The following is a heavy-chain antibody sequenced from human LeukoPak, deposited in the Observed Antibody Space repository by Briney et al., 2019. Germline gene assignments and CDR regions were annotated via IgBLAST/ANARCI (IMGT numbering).Heavy chain of an antibody. CDR3: ARAWDYYDSRGFYLRYFDY. Sequence: PSETLSLTCTVSGGSFSTYYWSWIRQPPGKGLVWIGYIYYSGSTNYNPSLKSRVTISVDMSKNQFSLKLSSVTAADTAVYYCARAWDYYDSRGFYLRYFDYWGQGTLVTVSS. J-gene: IGHJ4*02. CDR1: GGSFSTYY. V-gene: IGHV4-59*01. D-gene: IGHD3-22*01. CDR2: IYYSGST.